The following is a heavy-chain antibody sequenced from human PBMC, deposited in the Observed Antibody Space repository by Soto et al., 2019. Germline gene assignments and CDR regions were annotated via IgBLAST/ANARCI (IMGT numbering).Heavy chain of an antibody. CDR1: GGSISGYY. Sequence: SETLSLTCTVSGGSISGYYWSWIRQPPGKGLEWIGYIYSRGSTNYTPSLKSRVTISVDTSKNQFSLNLSSVTAADTAVYYCARGGDWIDYWGQGTLVTVSS. J-gene: IGHJ4*02. CDR2: IYSRGST. D-gene: IGHD2-21*02. V-gene: IGHV4-59*01. CDR3: ARGGDWIDY.